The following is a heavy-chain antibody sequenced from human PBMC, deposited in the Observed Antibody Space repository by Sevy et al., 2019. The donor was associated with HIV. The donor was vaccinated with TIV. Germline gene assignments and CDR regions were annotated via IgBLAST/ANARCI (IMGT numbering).Heavy chain of an antibody. Sequence: GGSLRLSCAASTFTFSDYYMTWIRQAPGKGLEWVSRISSGGSNKYYADSVKGRFTISRDNAKNSLFLQMNSLSAEDTAVYYCVREGLGGYSYSLDYWGHGTLVTVSS. D-gene: IGHD5-18*01. V-gene: IGHV3-11*04. CDR2: ISSGGSNK. CDR3: VREGLGGYSYSLDY. J-gene: IGHJ4*01. CDR1: TFTFSDYY.